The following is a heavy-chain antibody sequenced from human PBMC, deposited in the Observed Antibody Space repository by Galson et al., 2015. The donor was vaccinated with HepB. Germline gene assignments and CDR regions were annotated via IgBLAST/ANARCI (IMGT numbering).Heavy chain of an antibody. J-gene: IGHJ4*02. CDR2: IKQDGSEK. Sequence: VRQAPGKGLEWVANIKQDGSEKYYVDSVKGRFTISRDNAKNSLYLQMNSLRAEDTAVYYCARDLRVVVIAAYYFDYWGQGTLVTVSS. CDR3: ARDLRVVVIAAYYFDY. V-gene: IGHV3-7*01. D-gene: IGHD2-21*01.